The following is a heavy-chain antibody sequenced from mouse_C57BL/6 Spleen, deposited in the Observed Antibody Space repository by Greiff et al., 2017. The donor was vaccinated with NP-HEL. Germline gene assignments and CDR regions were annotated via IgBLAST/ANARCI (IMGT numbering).Heavy chain of an antibody. Sequence: EVQLQQSGPELVKPGASVKIPCKASGYTFTDYNMDWVKQSHGKSLEWIGDINPNNGGTNYNQKFKGKATLTVDKSSSPAYMELRSLTSEDTAVYYCARSLGRGYYYAMDYLGQGTSVTVSS. J-gene: IGHJ4*01. D-gene: IGHD4-1*01. V-gene: IGHV1-18*01. CDR2: INPNNGGT. CDR1: GYTFTDYN. CDR3: ARSLGRGYYYAMDY.